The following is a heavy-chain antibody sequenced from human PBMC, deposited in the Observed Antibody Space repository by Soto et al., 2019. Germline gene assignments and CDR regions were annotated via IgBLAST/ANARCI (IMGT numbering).Heavy chain of an antibody. CDR3: TTSHAGELNN. J-gene: IGHJ4*02. D-gene: IGHD1-7*01. CDR2: IFESGAT. CDR1: GGSISSSSW. V-gene: IGHV4-4*02. Sequence: QVQLQESGPGLVKPSGTLSLTCAVSGGSISSSSWWTWVRQSPGKGLEWIGEIFESGATNYNPSLKSRLTMSVDKSKNQSSLHLSSLTAADTAVYFCTTSHAGELNNWGQGTLVTVSS.